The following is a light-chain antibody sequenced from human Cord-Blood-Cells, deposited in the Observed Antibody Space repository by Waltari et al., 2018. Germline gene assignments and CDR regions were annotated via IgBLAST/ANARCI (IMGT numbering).Light chain of an antibody. CDR1: SSDVGSYNL. J-gene: IGLJ1*01. V-gene: IGLV2-23*01. Sequence: QPALTQPASVSGSPGQSITISCTGTSSDVGSYNLVPWYHQHPGKAPNLMIYEGSKRPSGVSNRFSGSKSGNTASLTISGLQAEDEADYYCCSYAGSSTYVFGTGTKVTVL. CDR2: EGS. CDR3: CSYAGSSTYV.